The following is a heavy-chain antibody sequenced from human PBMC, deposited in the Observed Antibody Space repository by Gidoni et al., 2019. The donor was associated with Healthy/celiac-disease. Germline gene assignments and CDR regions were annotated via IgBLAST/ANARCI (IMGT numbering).Heavy chain of an antibody. CDR3: ARDDYYDSSGYSLYFDY. CDR1: GFTFSSYE. CDR2: IRSSGSTI. J-gene: IGHJ4*02. V-gene: IGHV3-48*03. Sequence: EVQLVESGGGLVQPGGSLRLSCAASGFTFSSYEMNWVRQAPGKGLEWVSYIRSSGSTIYYADSVKGRFTISRDNAKNSLYLQMDSLRAEDTAVYYCARDDYYDSSGYSLYFDYWGQGTLVTVSS. D-gene: IGHD3-22*01.